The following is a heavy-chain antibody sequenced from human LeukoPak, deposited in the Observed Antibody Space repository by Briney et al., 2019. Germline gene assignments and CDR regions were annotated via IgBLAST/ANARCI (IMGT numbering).Heavy chain of an antibody. V-gene: IGHV4-34*01. D-gene: IGHD3-3*01. CDR1: GGSFSGYY. CDR2: INHSGST. CDR3: ARDPPGYYRGYFDY. J-gene: IGHJ4*02. Sequence: PSETLSLTCAVYGGSFSGYYWSWIRQPPGKGLEWIGEINHSGSTNYNPSLKSRVTISVDTSKNQFSLKLSSVTAADTAVYYCARDPPGYYRGYFDYWGQGTLVTVSS.